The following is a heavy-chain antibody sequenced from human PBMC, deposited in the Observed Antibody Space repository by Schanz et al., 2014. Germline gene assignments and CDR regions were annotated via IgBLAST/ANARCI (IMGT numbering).Heavy chain of an antibody. D-gene: IGHD6-19*01. V-gene: IGHV3-21*04. CDR1: EFTFSSYK. CDR2: ISSSGSYI. CDR3: AKLSSSGRLAGYFDY. J-gene: IGHJ4*02. Sequence: EVQLVESGGGLVKPGGSLRLSCEASEFTFSSYKMNWVRQAPGKGLEWVSSISSSGSYIHYADSVKGRFTISRDNAKNTLYLQMSSLRAEDTAIYYCAKLSSSGRLAGYFDYWGQGALXTVSS.